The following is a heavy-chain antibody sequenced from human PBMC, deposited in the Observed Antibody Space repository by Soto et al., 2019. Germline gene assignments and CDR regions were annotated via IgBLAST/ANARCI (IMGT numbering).Heavy chain of an antibody. V-gene: IGHV1-18*04. D-gene: IGHD6-6*01. Sequence: VASVNVSCKASGYRFSTYGINWVRQAPGQGPEWLGWTSTNNDDRNYAQKFRGRVTFTTDTSTSTAYMELRSLISDDTAVYFCERERYVASRHSHYDSWGQGTQVTVSS. CDR3: ERERYVASRHSHYDS. CDR2: TSTNNDDR. CDR1: GYRFSTYG. J-gene: IGHJ4*02.